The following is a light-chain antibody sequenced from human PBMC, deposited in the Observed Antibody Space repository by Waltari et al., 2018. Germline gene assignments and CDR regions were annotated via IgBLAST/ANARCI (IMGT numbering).Light chain of an antibody. CDR1: QGISTY. Sequence: DIQLTQSPSFLSASVRDRVTITCRASQGISTYLAWYQQKPGKAPKLLIYAASTLQSDIPSRFSGSGSGTEFTLTISSLQPEDFATYYCLHLNNFPLSFGGGTKVEPK. J-gene: IGKJ4*01. V-gene: IGKV1-9*01. CDR3: LHLNNFPLS. CDR2: AAS.